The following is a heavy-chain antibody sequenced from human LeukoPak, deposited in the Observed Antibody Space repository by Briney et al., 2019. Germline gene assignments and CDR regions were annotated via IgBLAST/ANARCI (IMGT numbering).Heavy chain of an antibody. D-gene: IGHD3-10*01. J-gene: IGHJ4*02. CDR2: ISVSGGST. CDR3: AKDLVTMVRGVIPWWIY. CDR1: GFTFSSYA. Sequence: QPGGSLRLSCAASGFTFSSYAMSWVRQAPGKGLEWVSTISVSGGSTKNADSVKGRFTISRDNSKNTLYLQMNSLRAEDTAVYYCAKDLVTMVRGVIPWWIYWGQGTLVTVSS. V-gene: IGHV3-23*01.